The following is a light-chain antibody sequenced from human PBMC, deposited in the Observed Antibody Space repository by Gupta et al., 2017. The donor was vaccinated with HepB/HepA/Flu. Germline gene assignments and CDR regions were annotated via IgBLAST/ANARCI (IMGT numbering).Light chain of an antibody. CDR1: QSVSSY. CDR2: DAS. V-gene: IGKV3-11*01. CDR3: QQRNIWPLT. Sequence: DIVLTQSPATLSLSPGERATLSCRASQSVSSYLAWYQQKPGQAPRLLIYDASNRAAGVPGRFSGSGSGTDFTLTISSLEPEDFAVYYCQQRNIWPLTFGGGTKLEIK. J-gene: IGKJ4*01.